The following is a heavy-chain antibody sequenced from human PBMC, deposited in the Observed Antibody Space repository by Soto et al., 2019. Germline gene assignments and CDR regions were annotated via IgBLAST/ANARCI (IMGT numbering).Heavy chain of an antibody. J-gene: IGHJ4*02. CDR1: GGSISSGGYY. Sequence: QTLSLTCPVSGGSISSGGYYWNWIRQHPGKGLEWIGYIYYSGSTYYNPSLKSRVTISVDTSKNQFSLKLSSVTAADTAVYYCARGYCSSTSCYEYYFDYWGQGTLVTVSS. D-gene: IGHD2-2*01. V-gene: IGHV4-31*03. CDR2: IYYSGST. CDR3: ARGYCSSTSCYEYYFDY.